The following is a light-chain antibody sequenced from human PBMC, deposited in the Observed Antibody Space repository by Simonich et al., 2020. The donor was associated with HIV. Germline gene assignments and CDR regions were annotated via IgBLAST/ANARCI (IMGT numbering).Light chain of an antibody. CDR2: AAS. J-gene: IGKJ5*01. V-gene: IGKV1-8*01. Sequence: AIRMTQSPSSLSASTGDRVTIPCRASQGIGSWLAWYQQKPGKAPKLLIYAASSLQSGVPSRFSGGGFGTDFTLTISSLQPEDFATYYCQQYYSSPQITFGQGTRLEMK. CDR3: QQYYSSPQIT. CDR1: QGIGSW.